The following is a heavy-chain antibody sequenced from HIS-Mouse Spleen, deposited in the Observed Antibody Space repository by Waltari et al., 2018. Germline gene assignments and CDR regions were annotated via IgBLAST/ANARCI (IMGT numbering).Heavy chain of an antibody. Sequence: QLQLQESGPGLVKPSETLSLTCTVSGGSISSSSYYWGWIRQPPGKGLEWLGSIYYSGRTYHHPSLKRRVTISVDTAKNQFSLKLSSVTAADTAVYYCARGKLGSRGQFDYWGQGTLVTVSS. CDR3: ARGKLGSRGQFDY. D-gene: IGHD7-27*01. J-gene: IGHJ4*02. CDR1: GGSISSSSYY. V-gene: IGHV4-39*01. CDR2: IYYSGRT.